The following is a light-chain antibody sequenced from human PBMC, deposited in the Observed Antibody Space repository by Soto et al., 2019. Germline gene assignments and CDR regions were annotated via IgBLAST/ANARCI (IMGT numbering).Light chain of an antibody. CDR3: QQTYTPPRT. V-gene: IGKV1-39*01. CDR1: QRISTY. Sequence: DLLMTQSPSSLSTSVGDRVTITCRASQRISTYLNWYQQKPGKAPNLLIWDASTLQSGVPSRFSGSGSGTDFTLTISSLQVEDSATYYCQQTYTPPRTFGQGTKVEIK. CDR2: DAS. J-gene: IGKJ1*01.